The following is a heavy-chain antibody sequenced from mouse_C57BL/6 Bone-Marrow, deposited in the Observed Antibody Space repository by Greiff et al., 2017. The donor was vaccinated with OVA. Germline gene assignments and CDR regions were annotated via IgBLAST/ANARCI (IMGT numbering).Heavy chain of an antibody. CDR1: GYTFTDYY. D-gene: IGHD2-3*01. Sequence: VKLQQSGAELVKPGASVKISCKASGYTFTDYYINWVKQRPGQGLEWIGKIGPGSGSTYYNEKFKGKATLTADKSSSTAYMQLSSLTSEDSAVYFCARSEVYDYWYFDVWGTGTTVTVSS. CDR2: IGPGSGST. J-gene: IGHJ1*03. CDR3: ARSEVYDYWYFDV. V-gene: IGHV1-77*01.